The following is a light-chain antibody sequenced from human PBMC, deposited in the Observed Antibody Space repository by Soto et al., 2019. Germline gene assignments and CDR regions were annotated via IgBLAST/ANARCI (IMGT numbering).Light chain of an antibody. CDR1: QTINKN. V-gene: IGKV1-39*01. CDR3: QQSFTTPYT. J-gene: IGKJ2*01. CDR2: STS. Sequence: DIQMTQSPSSLSASVGDRVTITCRASQTINKNLNWYQQKPGQAPRLLIYSTSDFQSGVPSRFSGSGSGTDFTLTISDLQPADFATYCCQQSFTTPYTFGQGTELEI.